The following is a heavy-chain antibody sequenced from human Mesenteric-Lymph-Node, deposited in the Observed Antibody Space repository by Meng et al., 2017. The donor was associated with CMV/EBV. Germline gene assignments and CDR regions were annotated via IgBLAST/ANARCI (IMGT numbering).Heavy chain of an antibody. CDR3: ARHSSSWYFRNWFDP. J-gene: IGHJ5*02. Sequence: YGGAFSGYYWSWIRQPPGKGLEWIGEINHSGSANYNPSLKSRVTISVDTSKNQFSLKLSSVTAADTAVYYCARHSSSWYFRNWFDPWGQGTLVTVSS. CDR1: GGAFSGYY. CDR2: INHSGSA. D-gene: IGHD6-13*01. V-gene: IGHV4-34*01.